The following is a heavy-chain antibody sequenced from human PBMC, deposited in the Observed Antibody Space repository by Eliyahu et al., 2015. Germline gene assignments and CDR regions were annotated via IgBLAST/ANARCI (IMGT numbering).Heavy chain of an antibody. CDR1: GVSISSYY. D-gene: IGHD3-16*02. CDR3: ASRSDWFDP. J-gene: IGHJ5*02. Sequence: QVQLQESGPGLVKPSETLSLXCTVSGVSISSYYWSWFRQPPGKGLEWIGYIYNSGSTNYNPSLKSRVTISVDTSKNQFSLKLTSVTAADTAVYYCASRSDWFDPWGQGTLVTVSS. V-gene: IGHV4-59*01. CDR2: IYNSGST.